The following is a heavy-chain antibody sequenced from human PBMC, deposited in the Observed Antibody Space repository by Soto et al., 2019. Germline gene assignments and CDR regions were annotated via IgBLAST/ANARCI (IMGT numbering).Heavy chain of an antibody. V-gene: IGHV3-53*01. CDR1: GFTVSSNY. CDR2: IYSGGST. CDR3: ARRTASYYYYRMAV. Sequence: EVQLVESGGGLIQPGGSLRLSCAASGFTVSSNYMSWVRQAPGKGLEWVSVIYSGGSTYYADSVKGRFTISRDNSKNTLYLQMNSLRAEDTAVYYCARRTASYYYYRMAVWGQETTVTVSS. J-gene: IGHJ6*02.